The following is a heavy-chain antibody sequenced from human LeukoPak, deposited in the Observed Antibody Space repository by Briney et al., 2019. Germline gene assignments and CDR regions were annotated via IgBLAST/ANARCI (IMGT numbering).Heavy chain of an antibody. V-gene: IGHV4-34*01. Sequence: SETLSLTCAVYGGSFSGYYWSWIRQPPGKGLEWIGEINHSGSTNYNPSLKIRVTISVDTSKNQFSLKLSSVTAADTAVYYCARCRITMVRGVIISRFDYRGQGTLVTVSS. CDR3: ARCRITMVRGVIISRFDY. J-gene: IGHJ4*02. CDR1: GGSFSGYY. D-gene: IGHD3-10*01. CDR2: INHSGST.